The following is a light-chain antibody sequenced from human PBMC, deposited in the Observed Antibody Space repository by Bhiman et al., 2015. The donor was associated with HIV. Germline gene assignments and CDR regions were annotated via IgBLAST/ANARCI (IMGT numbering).Light chain of an antibody. CDR1: SSNIGAGYD. CDR3: SSYTSSSTYV. CDR2: GNN. J-gene: IGLJ1*01. Sequence: QSVLTQPPSVSGAPGQRVSISCTGSSSNIGAGYDVHWYQQLPGTAPKLLIYGNNNRPSGVSNRFSGSKSGNTASLTISGLQTEDEADYYCSSYTSSSTYVFGSGTKVTVL. V-gene: IGLV1-40*01.